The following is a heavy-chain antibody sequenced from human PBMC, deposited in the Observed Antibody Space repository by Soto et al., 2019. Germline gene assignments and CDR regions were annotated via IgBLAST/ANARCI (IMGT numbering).Heavy chain of an antibody. J-gene: IGHJ5*02. V-gene: IGHV3-23*01. CDR3: AKDRYSSSLYGWFDP. Sequence: EVQLLESGGGLVQPGGSLRLSCAASGFTFSSYAMSWVRQAPGKGLEWVSAISGSGGSTYYADSVKGRFTISRDNSKNALYQQMNSLRAEDTAVYYCAKDRYSSSLYGWFDPWGQGTLVTVSS. CDR1: GFTFSSYA. D-gene: IGHD6-13*01. CDR2: ISGSGGST.